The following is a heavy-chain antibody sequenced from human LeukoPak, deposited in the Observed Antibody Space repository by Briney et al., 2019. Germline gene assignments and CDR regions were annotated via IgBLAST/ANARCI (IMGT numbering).Heavy chain of an antibody. J-gene: IGHJ4*02. D-gene: IGHD6-19*01. Sequence: GGSLRLSCAASGFIFSSYGMHWVRQAPGKGLEWVAFIRYDGSNKYYADSVKGRFTISRDNSKNTLYLQMNSLRAEDTAVYYCAKDFISQWLVPNYFDYWGQGALVTVSS. CDR1: GFIFSSYG. CDR3: AKDFISQWLVPNYFDY. CDR2: IRYDGSNK. V-gene: IGHV3-30*02.